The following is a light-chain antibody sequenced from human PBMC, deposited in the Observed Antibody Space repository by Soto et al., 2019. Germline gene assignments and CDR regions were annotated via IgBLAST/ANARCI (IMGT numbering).Light chain of an antibody. CDR1: QGISTH. CDR2: AAS. V-gene: IGKV1-12*01. Sequence: QRTHSPSSVSSSLRGAITIACRASQGISTHLAWYQQKPGKAPKLLIYAASSLQSGVPPRFSGSGSGTDFTLTISSLQPEDFAIYSCLQANRVPLSSGHGTRRDI. J-gene: IGKJ5*01. CDR3: LQANRVPLS.